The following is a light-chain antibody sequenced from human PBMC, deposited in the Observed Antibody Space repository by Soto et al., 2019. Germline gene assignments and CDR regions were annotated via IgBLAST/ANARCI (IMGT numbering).Light chain of an antibody. CDR2: ADS. J-gene: IGKJ3*01. CDR3: QNYDSAPFT. Sequence: DIQMNQSPASLSASVGDRVTITCRASQGISNYLAWYQQKPGKVPKLLIYADSILQSGVPPRFSGSGSGTDFTLTSSSLQPEDVATYYCQNYDSAPFTVGPGTKVDL. CDR1: QGISNY. V-gene: IGKV1-27*01.